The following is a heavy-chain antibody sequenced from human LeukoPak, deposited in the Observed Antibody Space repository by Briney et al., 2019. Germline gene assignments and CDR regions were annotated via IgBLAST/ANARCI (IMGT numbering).Heavy chain of an antibody. J-gene: IGHJ2*01. CDR1: GGSISSYY. D-gene: IGHD3-9*01. CDR3: ARTEPLRYFDWLLSDWYFDL. CDR2: IYTSGST. Sequence: PSETQSLTCTVSGGSISSYYWSWIRQPAGKGLEWIGRIYTSGSTNYNPSLKSRVTISVDTSKNQFSLKLSSVTAADTAVYYCARTEPLRYFDWLLSDWYFDLWGRGTLVTVSS. V-gene: IGHV4-4*07.